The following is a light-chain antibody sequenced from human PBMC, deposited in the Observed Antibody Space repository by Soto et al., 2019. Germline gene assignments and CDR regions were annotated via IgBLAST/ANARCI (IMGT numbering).Light chain of an antibody. Sequence: EIVMTQSPAILSVSPGERATLSCRASQSVSNYLAWYQQQPGQAPRLLINGASTRATGVPARFSGSRSGKDFTLTISSLQSEDFAVYFCQQYLNWPWTFGQGTKVEIK. V-gene: IGKV3-15*01. CDR2: GAS. CDR1: QSVSNY. CDR3: QQYLNWPWT. J-gene: IGKJ1*01.